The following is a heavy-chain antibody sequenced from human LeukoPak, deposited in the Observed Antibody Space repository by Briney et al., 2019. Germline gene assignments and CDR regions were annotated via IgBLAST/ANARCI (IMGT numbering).Heavy chain of an antibody. Sequence: PGGSLRLSCAASGFTFDDYGMSWVRQAPGKGLEWVSGINWNGGSTGYADSVKGRFTISRDNAKNSLYLQMNSLRAEDTALYYCARDSHYGSGRGYAFDIWGQGTMVTVSS. CDR3: ARDSHYGSGRGYAFDI. J-gene: IGHJ3*02. CDR2: INWNGGST. D-gene: IGHD3-10*01. V-gene: IGHV3-20*04. CDR1: GFTFDDYG.